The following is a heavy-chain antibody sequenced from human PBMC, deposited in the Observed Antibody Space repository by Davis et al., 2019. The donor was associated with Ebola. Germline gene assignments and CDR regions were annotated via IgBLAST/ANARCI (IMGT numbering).Heavy chain of an antibody. J-gene: IGHJ6*02. CDR2: INSYHGDA. CDR1: GYDFTGYA. D-gene: IGHD2-2*01. V-gene: IGHV1-18*04. CDR3: ARSRTFADYYFGMDV. Sequence: AASVKVSCKASGYDFTGYAISWVRQAPGQGLEWMGRINSYHGDANYAQKFQGRVTMTTDTSASTAYMDLTSLTSDDTAVYFCARSRTFADYYFGMDVWGQGTTVTVSS.